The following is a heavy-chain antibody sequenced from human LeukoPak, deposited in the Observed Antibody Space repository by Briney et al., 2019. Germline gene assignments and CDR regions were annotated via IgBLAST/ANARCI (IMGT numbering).Heavy chain of an antibody. CDR3: ARDRPSDGSGSYYSFDY. Sequence: SETLSLTCTVSGYSITSAYYWGWIRQSPGKGLAWIGSIYHSGSSYYNPSLKSRVTISVDTSKNHFSLKLTSVTAADTAVYYCARDRPSDGSGSYYSFDYWGQGTLVTVSS. D-gene: IGHD3-10*01. CDR2: IYHSGSS. CDR1: GYSITSAYY. J-gene: IGHJ4*02. V-gene: IGHV4-38-2*02.